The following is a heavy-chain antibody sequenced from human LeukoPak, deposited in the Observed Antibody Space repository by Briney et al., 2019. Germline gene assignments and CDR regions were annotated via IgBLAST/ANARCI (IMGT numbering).Heavy chain of an antibody. D-gene: IGHD5-24*01. J-gene: IGHJ4*02. CDR3: ASARWDY. CDR1: SGSIFSSNW. Sequence: SETLSLTCTVSSGSIFSSNWWSWVRQPPGKGLEWIGQIFHSGSTNYNPSLKSRVTISVDKSNNQFSLKLSSVTAADTAVYYCASARWDYWGQGTLVTVSS. CDR2: IFHSGST. V-gene: IGHV4-4*02.